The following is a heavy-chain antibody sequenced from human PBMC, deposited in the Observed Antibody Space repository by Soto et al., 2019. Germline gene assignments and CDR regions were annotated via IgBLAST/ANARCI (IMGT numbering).Heavy chain of an antibody. CDR3: ARSGITMVRGVIITGSWFDP. CDR2: IYHSGST. V-gene: IGHV4-4*02. D-gene: IGHD3-10*01. Sequence: QVQLQESGPGLVKPSGTLSLTCAVSGGSISSSNWWSWVRQPPGKGLEWIGEIYHSGSTNYNPSLNSRVTISVDKAKNQFSLKLSSVTAADTAVYYCARSGITMVRGVIITGSWFDPWGQGTLVTVSS. CDR1: GGSISSSNW. J-gene: IGHJ5*02.